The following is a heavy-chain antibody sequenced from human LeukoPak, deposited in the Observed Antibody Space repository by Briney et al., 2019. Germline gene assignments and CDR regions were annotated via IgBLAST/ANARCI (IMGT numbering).Heavy chain of an antibody. CDR2: ISYDGSNK. V-gene: IGHV3-30*14. CDR3: ARDRVRGGYSGYDPVGAFDI. Sequence: GGSLRLSCAASGFTFSSYAMHWVRQAPGKGLEWVAVISYDGSNKYYADSVKGRFTISRDNSKNTLYLQMNSLRAEDTAVYYCARDRVRGGYSGYDPVGAFDIWGQGTMVTVSS. CDR1: GFTFSSYA. D-gene: IGHD5-12*01. J-gene: IGHJ3*02.